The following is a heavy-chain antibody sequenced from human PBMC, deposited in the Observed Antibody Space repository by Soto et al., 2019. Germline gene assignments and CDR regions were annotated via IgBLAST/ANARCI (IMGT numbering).Heavy chain of an antibody. V-gene: IGHV3-64*01. CDR2: ISRNGGST. CDR3: ARVGGGGDCCTNWYFDF. CDR1: GFTFNSYA. D-gene: IGHD2-21*02. Sequence: EVQLVESGGGLVQPGGSLRLSCAASGFTFNSYAMHWVRQAPGKGLEYVSSISRNGGSTYYANSVKGRFTISRDNSKNTLYLQSGSVRSDDMAVYYCARVGGGGDCCTNWYFDFWGRGTLVTVSS. J-gene: IGHJ2*01.